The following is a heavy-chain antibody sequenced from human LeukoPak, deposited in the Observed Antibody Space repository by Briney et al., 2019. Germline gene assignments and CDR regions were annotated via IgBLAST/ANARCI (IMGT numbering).Heavy chain of an antibody. CDR2: TYYSGST. Sequence: SETLSLTCSVSGTSISSSSHYWGWIRQPAGKGLEWIGTTYYSGSTHYNSSLKSRITMSVDTSKNQVSLKLSSVTAADTAVYYCARHEAAPGGGYYGMDVWGQGTTVTVSS. CDR1: GTSISSSSHY. CDR3: ARHEAAPGGGYYGMDV. J-gene: IGHJ6*02. V-gene: IGHV4-39*01. D-gene: IGHD2-15*01.